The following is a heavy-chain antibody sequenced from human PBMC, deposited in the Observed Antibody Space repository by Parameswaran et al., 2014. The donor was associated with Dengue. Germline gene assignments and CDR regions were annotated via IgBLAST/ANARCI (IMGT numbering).Heavy chain of an antibody. CDR3: ARHSPVNTYYDFWSGYYRVSNWFDP. CDR2: IYYSGST. Sequence: WIRQPPGKGLEWIGSIYYSGSTYYNPSLKSRVTISVDTSKNQFSLKLSSVTAADTAVYYCARHSPVNTYYDFWSGYYRVSNWFDPWGQGTLVTVSS. V-gene: IGHV4-39*01. D-gene: IGHD3-3*01. J-gene: IGHJ5*02.